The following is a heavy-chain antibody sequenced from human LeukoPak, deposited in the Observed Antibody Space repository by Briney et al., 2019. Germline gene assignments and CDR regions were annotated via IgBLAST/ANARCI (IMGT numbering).Heavy chain of an antibody. V-gene: IGHV3-23*01. CDR1: RITFSSYA. Sequence: GGSLRLSCAASRITFSSYAMSWVRQAPGKGLEWVSAISGSGGSTYYADSVKGRFTISRDNSKNTLYLQMNSLRAEDTAVYYCAKGIGIAVAEAFDIWGQGTMVTVSS. CDR2: ISGSGGST. J-gene: IGHJ3*02. D-gene: IGHD6-19*01. CDR3: AKGIGIAVAEAFDI.